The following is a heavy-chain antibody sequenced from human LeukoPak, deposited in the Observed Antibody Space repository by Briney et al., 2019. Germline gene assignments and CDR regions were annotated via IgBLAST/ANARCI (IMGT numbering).Heavy chain of an antibody. CDR3: ARGRIAARRVRNNWFDP. D-gene: IGHD6-6*01. CDR1: GDSVSSNSAA. CDR2: TCYRSKWYN. Sequence: SQTLSLTCAISGDSVSSNSAAWNWIRQSPSRGLEWLGRTCYRSKWYNDYAVSVKSRITINPDTSKNQFSLQLNSVTPEDTAVYYCARGRIAARRVRNNWFDPWGQGTLVTVSS. V-gene: IGHV6-1*01. J-gene: IGHJ5*02.